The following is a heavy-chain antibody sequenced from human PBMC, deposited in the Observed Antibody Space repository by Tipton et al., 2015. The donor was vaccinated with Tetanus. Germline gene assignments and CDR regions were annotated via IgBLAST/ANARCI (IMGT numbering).Heavy chain of an antibody. CDR3: ASCLRTNHYDSSGSLYGMDV. V-gene: IGHV4-34*01. J-gene: IGHJ6*02. CDR1: GGSFSGYY. Sequence: TLSLTCAVYGGSFSGYYWSWIRQPPGKGLEWIGEINHSGSTNYNPSLKSRVTISVDTSKNQFSLKLSSVTAADTAVYYCASCLRTNHYDSSGSLYGMDVWGQGTTVTVSS. CDR2: INHSGST. D-gene: IGHD3-22*01.